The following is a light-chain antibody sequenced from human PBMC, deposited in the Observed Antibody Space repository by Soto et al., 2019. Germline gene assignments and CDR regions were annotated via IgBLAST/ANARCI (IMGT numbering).Light chain of an antibody. CDR1: QGISSY. CDR3: QQLNSYPYT. V-gene: IGKV1-9*01. J-gene: IGKJ2*01. CDR2: SAS. Sequence: DIQLTQSPSFLSASVGGRVTITCRASQGISSYLAWYQQKPGKAPKLLIYSASTLQSGVPSRFSGGGSGTEVTLTISSLQPEDFATYYCQQLNSYPYTFGQGTKLEIK.